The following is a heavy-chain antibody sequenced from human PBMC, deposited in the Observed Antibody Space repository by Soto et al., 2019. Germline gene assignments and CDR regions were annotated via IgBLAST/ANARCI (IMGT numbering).Heavy chain of an antibody. Sequence: QVQLQQWGAGMLKPSETLSLTCAVYGGFVSSGSYYWSWIRQPPGKGLEWIGEMSHSGGTHLNPSLKRRVTISVDTSNNQCSLKMSSVTAADTALYYCARVERGTATTVVDAFDIWGPGTMVTVSS. CDR3: ARVERGTATTVVDAFDI. CDR2: MSHSGGT. V-gene: IGHV4-34*01. D-gene: IGHD1-1*01. J-gene: IGHJ3*02. CDR1: GGFVSSGSYY.